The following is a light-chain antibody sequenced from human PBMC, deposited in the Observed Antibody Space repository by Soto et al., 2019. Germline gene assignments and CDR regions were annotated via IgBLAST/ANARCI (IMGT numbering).Light chain of an antibody. CDR1: SSDVGGYNY. Sequence: QSALTQPASVSGSPGQSITISCTGTSSDVGGYNYVSWYQQHPGKAPKLMIYEVSNRPSGVSNRFSGSKSGNTASLTISGHQAEDEADYYCSSFTSINTWVFGCGTKLIVL. V-gene: IGLV2-14*01. CDR3: SSFTSINTWV. J-gene: IGLJ3*02. CDR2: EVS.